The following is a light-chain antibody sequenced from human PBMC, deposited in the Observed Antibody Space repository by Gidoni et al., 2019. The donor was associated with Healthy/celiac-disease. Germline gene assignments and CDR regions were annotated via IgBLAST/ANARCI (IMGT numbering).Light chain of an antibody. Sequence: EIVMTPSPATLSVSPGERATLSCRASQSVSSNLAWYQQKPGQAPRLLIQGASTRATGLPARFSGSGSGTEFTLTISSLQSEDFAVYYCQQYNNWPPWTFGQGTKVEIK. CDR2: GAS. J-gene: IGKJ1*01. CDR1: QSVSSN. CDR3: QQYNNWPPWT. V-gene: IGKV3-15*01.